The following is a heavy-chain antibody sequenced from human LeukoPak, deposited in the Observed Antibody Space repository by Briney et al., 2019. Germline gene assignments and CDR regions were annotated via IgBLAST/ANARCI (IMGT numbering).Heavy chain of an antibody. CDR3: TRTWPGNTCFNF. J-gene: IGHJ4*02. CDR2: IKSISYGGTI. D-gene: IGHD1-7*01. CDR1: GFNFNDAW. Sequence: TGGSLRLSCATSGFNFNDAWMNWVRQAPGKGLEWLGRIKSISYGGTIDYAAPVKGRFTISRDDSKNTLYLQMDSLETEDTAIYYYTRTWPGNTCFNFWGQGTLVTVSS. V-gene: IGHV3-15*01.